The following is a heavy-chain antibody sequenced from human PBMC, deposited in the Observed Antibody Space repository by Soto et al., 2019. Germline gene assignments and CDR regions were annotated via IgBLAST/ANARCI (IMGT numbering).Heavy chain of an antibody. J-gene: IGHJ4*02. Sequence: GASVKVSCKASGYTFTNYGFSWVRQAPGQGLEWMGWISAYNGNTKYAQKHQGRVTMTTDTSTSTAYMKLRSLSFDDPAVYYWARDLGVGMEDYWGQGTRSPSPQ. CDR1: GYTFTNYG. CDR2: ISAYNGNT. CDR3: ARDLGVGMEDY. D-gene: IGHD3-10*01. V-gene: IGHV1-18*01.